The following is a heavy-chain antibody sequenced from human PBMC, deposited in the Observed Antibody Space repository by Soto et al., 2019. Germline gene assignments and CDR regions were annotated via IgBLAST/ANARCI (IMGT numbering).Heavy chain of an antibody. V-gene: IGHV1-46*01. J-gene: IGHJ1*01. CDR2: INLGGGSM. Sequence: ASVKGPCKASGYTFPTYYVHWVRQALGQGHEWMGMINLGGGSMIYGQNSQGRVATTRDRCTSRVYMALSGLRFGDTAVYRWAEPLQGQISRLEHRGQGTLVTVSS. CDR3: AEPLQGQISRLEH. CDR1: GYTFPTYY.